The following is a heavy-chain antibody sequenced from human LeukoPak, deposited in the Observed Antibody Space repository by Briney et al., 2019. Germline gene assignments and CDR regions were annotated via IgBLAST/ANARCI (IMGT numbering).Heavy chain of an antibody. D-gene: IGHD3-22*01. V-gene: IGHV3-7*01. CDR3: ARDRGYYDSSGYPTH. Sequence: GGSLRLSCAASGFTFSSYRMSWVRQAPGKGLEWVANIKQDGSEKYYVDSVKGRFTISRDNAKNSLYLQMNSLRAEDTAVYYCARDRGYYDSSGYPTHWGQGTLVTVSS. CDR1: GFTFSSYR. CDR2: IKQDGSEK. J-gene: IGHJ4*02.